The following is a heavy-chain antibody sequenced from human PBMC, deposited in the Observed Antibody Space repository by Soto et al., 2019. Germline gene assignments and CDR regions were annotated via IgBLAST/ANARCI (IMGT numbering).Heavy chain of an antibody. J-gene: IGHJ4*02. CDR3: ARGFRKQPFDY. CDR2: IYYSGST. V-gene: IGHV4-59*01. D-gene: IGHD6-13*01. Sequence: QVQLQESGPGLVKPSETLSLTCTVSGGSISSYYWSWIRQPPGKGLEWIGDIYYSGSTNYNPSLKSRVTISVDTSKNQFSLKLSSVTAADTAVYYCARGFRKQPFDYWGQGTLVTVSS. CDR1: GGSISSYY.